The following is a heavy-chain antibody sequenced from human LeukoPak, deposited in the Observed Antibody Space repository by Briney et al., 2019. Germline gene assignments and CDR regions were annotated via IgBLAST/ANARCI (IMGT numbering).Heavy chain of an antibody. V-gene: IGHV4-39*07. Sequence: SETLSLTCTVSGGSISSSSYYWGWIRQPPGKGLEWIGSIYYSGSTYYNPSLKSRVTISVDTSKNQFSLKLSSVTAADTAVYYCARWDSAAGNYYFDYWGQGTLVTVSS. CDR2: IYYSGST. CDR1: GGSISSSSYY. CDR3: ARWDSAAGNYYFDY. D-gene: IGHD6-13*01. J-gene: IGHJ4*02.